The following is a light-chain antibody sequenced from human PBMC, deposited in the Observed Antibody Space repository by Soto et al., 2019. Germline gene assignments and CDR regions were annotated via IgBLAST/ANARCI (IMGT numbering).Light chain of an antibody. CDR2: EVT. CDR1: SGDIGSYNR. J-gene: IGLJ1*01. V-gene: IGLV2-14*01. CDR3: SSYTNINTRACV. Sequence: SVLTQPASVSGSPGQSITISCTGTSGDIGSYNRVSWYQQHPGKAPKLIIYEVTDRPSGVSNRFSGSKSGNTASLTISGLRAEDEAEYYCSSYTNINTRACVFGTGTKVTVL.